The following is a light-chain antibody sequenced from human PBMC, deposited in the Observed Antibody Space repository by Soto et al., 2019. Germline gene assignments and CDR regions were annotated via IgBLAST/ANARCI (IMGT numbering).Light chain of an antibody. Sequence: QSVLTQPRSVSGSPGQSVTISCTGTSSDVGNYIYVSWYQQHPGKAPKLMIYDVSKRPSGVPGRFSGSKSGNTASLTISGLQAEDEADYYCCSYVGSYSLVFGGGTKVTVL. J-gene: IGLJ2*01. CDR1: SSDVGNYIY. V-gene: IGLV2-11*01. CDR2: DVS. CDR3: CSYVGSYSLV.